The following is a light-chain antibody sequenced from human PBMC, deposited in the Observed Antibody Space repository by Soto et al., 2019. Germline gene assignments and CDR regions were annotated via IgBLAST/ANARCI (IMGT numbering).Light chain of an antibody. V-gene: IGLV1-40*01. Sequence: QSVLTQPPSVSGAPGQRVTISCTGSSSNIGSTYDVQWYQQLPGTAPKLLIHGNTNRPSGVPDRFSGSKSGTSASLAITGLQANDEADYYGQSYDDTLSVHYVFGTGTSSPS. CDR1: SSNIGSTYD. J-gene: IGLJ1*01. CDR2: GNT. CDR3: QSYDDTLSVHYV.